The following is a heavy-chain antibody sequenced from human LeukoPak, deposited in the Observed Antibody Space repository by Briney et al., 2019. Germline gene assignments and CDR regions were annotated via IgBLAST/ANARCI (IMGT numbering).Heavy chain of an antibody. D-gene: IGHD6-19*01. Sequence: SETLSLTCAVYGGSFSGYYWSWIRQPPGKGLEWIGEINHSGSTNYNPSLKSRVTISVDTSKNQFSLKLISVTAADTAVYYCARTWGGIAVAGRYYYYYMDVWGKGTTVTVSS. J-gene: IGHJ6*03. CDR3: ARTWGGIAVAGRYYYYYMDV. CDR1: GGSFSGYY. V-gene: IGHV4-34*01. CDR2: INHSGST.